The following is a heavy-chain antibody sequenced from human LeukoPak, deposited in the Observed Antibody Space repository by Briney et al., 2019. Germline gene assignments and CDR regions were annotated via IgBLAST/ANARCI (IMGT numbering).Heavy chain of an antibody. D-gene: IGHD1-26*01. CDR1: GGTFSSYA. CDR2: IIPIFGTA. V-gene: IGHV1-69*13. J-gene: IGHJ5*02. CDR3: ARDSPVVGAILNWFDP. Sequence: GASVKVSCKASGGTFSSYAISWVRQAPGQGLEWMGGIIPIFGTANYAQKFQGRVTITADESTSTAYMELSSLRSEDTAVYYCARDSPVVGAILNWFDPWGQGTLVTVSS.